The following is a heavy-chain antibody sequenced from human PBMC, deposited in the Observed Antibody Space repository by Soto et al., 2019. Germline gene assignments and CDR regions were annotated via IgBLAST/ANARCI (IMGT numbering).Heavy chain of an antibody. CDR1: GGTFSSYA. D-gene: IGHD6-13*01. CDR3: ARERLLDGVPGSWAFDY. J-gene: IGHJ4*02. CDR2: IIPIFGTA. Sequence: ASVKVSCKASGGTFSSYAISWVRQAPGQGLEWMGGIIPIFGTANYAQKFQGRVTITADESTSTAYMELSSVTAADTAVYYCARERLLDGVPGSWAFDYWGQGTLVTVSS. V-gene: IGHV1-69*13.